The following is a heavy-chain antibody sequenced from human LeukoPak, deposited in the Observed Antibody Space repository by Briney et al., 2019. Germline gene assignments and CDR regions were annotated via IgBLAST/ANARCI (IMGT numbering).Heavy chain of an antibody. Sequence: GGSLRLSCAASGFTFSNYAMHWVRQAPGKGLEWVSFISPTSSMIFYADSVKGRFTISRDNAKDSASLQMNSLRDEDTAMYYCARVRVTYYFDFWGQRALVTVSS. J-gene: IGHJ4*02. CDR3: ARVRVTYYFDF. CDR1: GFTFSNYA. CDR2: ISPTSSMI. V-gene: IGHV3-48*02.